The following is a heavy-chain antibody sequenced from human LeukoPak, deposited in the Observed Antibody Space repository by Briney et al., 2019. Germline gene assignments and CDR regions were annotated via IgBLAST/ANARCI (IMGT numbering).Heavy chain of an antibody. CDR3: ARDPYQRSLDN. CDR2: MNPDGSGT. J-gene: IGHJ3*02. V-gene: IGHV3-7*01. CDR1: GFSFSNSW. D-gene: IGHD2-2*01. Sequence: QPGGSLRLSCAASGFSFSNSWMSWVRQAPGKGLEWVADMNPDGSGTFYVDSVKGRFTISRDNAKRSVYLQMSGLRAEDTAVYYCARDPYQRSLDNWGQGTKGTVSS.